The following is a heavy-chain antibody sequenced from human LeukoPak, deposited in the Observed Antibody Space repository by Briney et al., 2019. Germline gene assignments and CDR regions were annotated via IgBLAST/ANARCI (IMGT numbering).Heavy chain of an antibody. CDR3: ARLVTMVRGVIITIDY. CDR1: GGSIGSTNYY. Sequence: PSETLSLTCTVSGGSIGSTNYYWGWIRQPPGKGLEWIANIYYSGSTYYNPSLKSRVTISVDTSKNQFSLKLSSVTAADTAVYYCARLVTMVRGVIITIDYWGQGTLVTVSS. V-gene: IGHV4-39*01. CDR2: IYYSGST. D-gene: IGHD3-10*01. J-gene: IGHJ4*02.